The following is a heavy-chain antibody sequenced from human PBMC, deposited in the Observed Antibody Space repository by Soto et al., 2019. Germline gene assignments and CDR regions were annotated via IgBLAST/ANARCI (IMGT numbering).Heavy chain of an antibody. V-gene: IGHV4-34*01. Sequence: QVQLQQWGAGLLKPSETLSLTCAVYGGSFSGYYWSWIRQPPGKGLEWIGEINHSGSTNYNPSLKSRVTISVDTSKNQFSLKLSSVTAADTAVYYYARGEGSGSLIDYWGPGTLVTVSS. J-gene: IGHJ4*02. CDR1: GGSFSGYY. CDR2: INHSGST. CDR3: ARGEGSGSLIDY. D-gene: IGHD3-10*01.